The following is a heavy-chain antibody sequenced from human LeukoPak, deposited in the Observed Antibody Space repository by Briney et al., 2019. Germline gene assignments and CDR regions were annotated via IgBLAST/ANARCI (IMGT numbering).Heavy chain of an antibody. V-gene: IGHV3-23*01. Sequence: GGSLRLSCAASGFTFSSYAMSWVRQAPGKGLEWVSVIGVSGGSTSYADSVKGRFNISRDNSKNTLYLQMNSLRAEDTAVYYCAKEESYYYGSGNGMDVWGQGTTVTVSS. D-gene: IGHD3-10*01. CDR2: IGVSGGST. J-gene: IGHJ6*02. CDR3: AKEESYYYGSGNGMDV. CDR1: GFTFSSYA.